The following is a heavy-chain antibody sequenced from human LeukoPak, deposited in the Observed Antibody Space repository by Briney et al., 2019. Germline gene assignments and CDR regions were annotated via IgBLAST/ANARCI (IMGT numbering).Heavy chain of an antibody. D-gene: IGHD3-3*01. CDR2: INIDSGTN. Sequence: GGSLRRSCVASGFTFTDYEFNWVRQAPGKGLEWLSFINIDSGTNLYAYSVKGRFTISRDDDKSSVYLHMHSLRAEDTAVYCMRDAPEWKTGDYWGQGTRVTVSS. CDR1: GFTFTDYE. V-gene: IGHV3-48*03. J-gene: IGHJ4*02. CDR3: RDAPEWKTGDY.